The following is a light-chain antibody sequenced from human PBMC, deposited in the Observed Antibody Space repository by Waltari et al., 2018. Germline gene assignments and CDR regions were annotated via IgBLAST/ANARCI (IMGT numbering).Light chain of an antibody. CDR1: QRRDVAY. V-gene: IGKV3-20*01. CDR3: QQYHTPPAT. J-gene: IGKJ2*01. Sequence: EIVLTQSPGTLSLSPGDRATLSCRADQRRDVAYVPWYQHKSGQAPRLLVYGAYYRAAAIPERFSGSGSGTDFTLTINRLEPDDFAVYYCQQYHTPPATFGQGTKLEIK. CDR2: GAY.